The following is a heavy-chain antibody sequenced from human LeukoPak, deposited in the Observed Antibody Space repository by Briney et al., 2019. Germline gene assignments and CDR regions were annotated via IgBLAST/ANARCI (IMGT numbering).Heavy chain of an antibody. CDR3: ARSPYSSNWYYLDY. CDR2: SHYSGST. CDR1: GGPISSYY. Sequence: SETLSLTCTVSGGPISSYYWSWIRQPPGKGLEWIGYSHYSGSTKYNPSLKSRVTISVDTSKTQFSLKLSSVTAADTAVYYCARSPYSSNWYYLDYWGQGTLVTVSS. D-gene: IGHD6-13*01. J-gene: IGHJ4*02. V-gene: IGHV4-59*08.